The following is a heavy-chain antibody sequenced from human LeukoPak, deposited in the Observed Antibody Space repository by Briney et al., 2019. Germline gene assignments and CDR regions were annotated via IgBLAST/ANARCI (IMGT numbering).Heavy chain of an antibody. CDR1: GGSISSSSYY. D-gene: IGHD2-2*01. Sequence: PSETLSLTCTVSGGSISSSSYYWGWIRQPPGKGLEWIGSIYYSGSTYYNSSLKSRVTISVDTSKNQFSLKLSSVTAADTAVYYCARQVVGWNQKGGFDYWGQGTLVTVSS. J-gene: IGHJ4*02. V-gene: IGHV4-39*01. CDR2: IYYSGST. CDR3: ARQVVGWNQKGGFDY.